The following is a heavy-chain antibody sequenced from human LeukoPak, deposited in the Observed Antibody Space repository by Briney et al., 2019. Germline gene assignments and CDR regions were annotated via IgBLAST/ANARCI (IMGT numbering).Heavy chain of an antibody. CDR3: ARDKVAAGTTTIYETYFDY. D-gene: IGHD6-13*01. Sequence: SETLSLTCTVSGVSICSGSYYWGWIRQPAGKGLEWVGRIYTSGSTNYNPSLKSRVTISVDTSKNQFSLQLSSVTAADTAVYYCARDKVAAGTTTIYETYFDYWGQGTLVTVSS. V-gene: IGHV4-61*02. CDR1: GVSICSGSYY. J-gene: IGHJ4*02. CDR2: IYTSGST.